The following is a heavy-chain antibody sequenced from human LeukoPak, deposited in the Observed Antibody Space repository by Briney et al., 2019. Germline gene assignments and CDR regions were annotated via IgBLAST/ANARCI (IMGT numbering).Heavy chain of an antibody. Sequence: GGSLRLSCAASGFTFSSYAMSWVRQPPGKGLEWVSAISGSGGSTYYADSVKGRFTISRDNSKNTLYLQMNSLRAEDTAIYYGAKDYGGNAGYFDYWGQGTLVTVSS. CDR3: AKDYGGNAGYFDY. CDR1: GFTFSSYA. CDR2: ISGSGGST. V-gene: IGHV3-23*01. D-gene: IGHD4-23*01. J-gene: IGHJ4*02.